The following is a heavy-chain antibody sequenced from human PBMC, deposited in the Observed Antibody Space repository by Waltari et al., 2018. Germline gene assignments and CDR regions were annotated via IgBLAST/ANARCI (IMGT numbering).Heavy chain of an antibody. J-gene: IGHJ4*02. Sequence: QVQLVQSGAEVKKPGSSVKVSCKASGGTFSSSAISWVRQAPGQGLEWMGGLIPSLGTANYAQKFQGRVTITADESTSTAYMELSSLRSEDTAVYYCARDRGIAVAGQFDYWGQGTLVTVSS. CDR3: ARDRGIAVAGQFDY. CDR2: LIPSLGTA. CDR1: GGTFSSSA. V-gene: IGHV1-69*01. D-gene: IGHD6-19*01.